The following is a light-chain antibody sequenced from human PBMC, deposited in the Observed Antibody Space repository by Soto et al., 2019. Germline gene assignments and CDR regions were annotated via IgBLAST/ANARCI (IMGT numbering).Light chain of an antibody. CDR2: LNSDGSH. J-gene: IGLJ2*01. Sequence: QSALTQSPSASASLGASVKLTCTLSSGHSTYAIAWHQQQPEKGPHYLMKLNSDGSHTKGDGIPDRFSGSSSGAERYLTISSLQSEDEADYYCQTWGTGIQVFGGGTKLTVL. CDR3: QTWGTGIQV. V-gene: IGLV4-69*02. CDR1: SGHSTYA.